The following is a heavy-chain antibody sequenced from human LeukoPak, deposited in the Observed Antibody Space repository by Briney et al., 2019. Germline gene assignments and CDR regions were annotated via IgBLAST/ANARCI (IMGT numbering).Heavy chain of an antibody. D-gene: IGHD5-18*01. V-gene: IGHV4-59*12. CDR2: IYYSGST. CDR1: GFTFSSYS. CDR3: ARGDRGYSYGYGY. Sequence: GSLRLSCAASGFTFSSYSMNWVRQAPGKGLEWIGYIYYSGSTNYNPSLKSRVTISVDTSKNQFSLKLSSVTAADTAVYYCARGDRGYSYGYGYWGQGTLVTVSS. J-gene: IGHJ4*02.